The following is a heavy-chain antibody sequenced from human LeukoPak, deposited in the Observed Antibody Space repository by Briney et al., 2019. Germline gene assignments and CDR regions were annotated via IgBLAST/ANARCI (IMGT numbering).Heavy chain of an antibody. Sequence: GASVKVSCKASGYTFTSYGISWVRQAPGQGLEWMGWISAYNGNTNYAQKLQGRVTMTTDTSTSTAYMELRSLRSDDTAVYYCARDESYYDILTGYLRSYYFDYGAREPWSPSPQ. J-gene: IGHJ4*02. V-gene: IGHV1-18*01. D-gene: IGHD3-9*01. CDR1: GYTFTSYG. CDR2: ISAYNGNT. CDR3: ARDESYYDILTGYLRSYYFDY.